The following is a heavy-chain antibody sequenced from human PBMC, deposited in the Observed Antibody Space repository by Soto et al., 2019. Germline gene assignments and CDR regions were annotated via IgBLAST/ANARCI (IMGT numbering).Heavy chain of an antibody. Sequence: GASVKVSCKSSGYILSDYCIHWVRQAPGQGLEWLGWMKPDDGGPNYAQNFQGRVIVTRDTSTDTDYMELTRLTSDDTAVYFCVRGLRRQWRRLDPESYTGMDVWGQGTTVTVSS. V-gene: IGHV1-2*02. J-gene: IGHJ6*02. D-gene: IGHD5-12*01. CDR2: MKPDDGGP. CDR1: GYILSDYC. CDR3: VRGLRRQWRRLDPESYTGMDV.